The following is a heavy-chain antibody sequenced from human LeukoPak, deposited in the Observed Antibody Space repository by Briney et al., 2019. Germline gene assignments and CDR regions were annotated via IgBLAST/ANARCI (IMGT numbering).Heavy chain of an antibody. CDR2: IIPIFGTA. Sequence: ASVKVSCKASGGTFSSYAISWVRQAPGQGLEWMGGIIPIFGTANYAQKFQGRVTITADESTSTAYMELSSLRSEDTAVYYCAREWGIAARGDYYYYGMDVWGQGTTVTVSS. CDR1: GGTFSSYA. D-gene: IGHD6-6*01. V-gene: IGHV1-69*13. CDR3: AREWGIAARGDYYYYGMDV. J-gene: IGHJ6*02.